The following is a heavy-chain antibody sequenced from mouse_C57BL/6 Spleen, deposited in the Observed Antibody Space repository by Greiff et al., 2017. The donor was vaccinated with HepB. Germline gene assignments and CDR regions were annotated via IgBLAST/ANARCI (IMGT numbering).Heavy chain of an antibody. D-gene: IGHD1-1*01. CDR1: GYTFTSYW. V-gene: IGHV1-52*01. CDR3: ARGGGRFSYYFDY. Sequence: QVQLQQPGAELVRPGSSVKLSCKASGYTFTSYWMHWVKQRPIQGLEWIGNIDPSDSETHYNQKFKDKATLTVDKSSSTAYMQLSSLTSEDSAVYYCARGGGRFSYYFDYWGQGTTLTVSS. CDR2: IDPSDSET. J-gene: IGHJ2*01.